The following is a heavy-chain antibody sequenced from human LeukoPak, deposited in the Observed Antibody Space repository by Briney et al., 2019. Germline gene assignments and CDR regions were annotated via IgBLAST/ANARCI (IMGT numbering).Heavy chain of an antibody. J-gene: IGHJ4*02. Sequence: ASVKVSCKASGYTFTSYGISWARQAPGQGLEWMGWISAYNGNTNYAQKLQGRVTMTTDTSTSTAYMELRSLRSDDTAVYYCARDSVVVTAIYYFDYWGQGTLVTVSS. CDR2: ISAYNGNT. D-gene: IGHD2-21*02. CDR3: ARDSVVVTAIYYFDY. V-gene: IGHV1-18*01. CDR1: GYTFTSYG.